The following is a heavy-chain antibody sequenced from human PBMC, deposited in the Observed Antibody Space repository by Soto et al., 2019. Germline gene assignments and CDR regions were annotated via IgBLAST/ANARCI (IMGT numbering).Heavy chain of an antibody. CDR1: GFSLSNAW. D-gene: IGHD3-10*01. Sequence: EVQLVESGGGLVKPGGSLRLSCAASGFSLSNAWMNWVRQAPGKGLEWVARIKTKTYDETTDYAAAVKGRFTISRDDSKDMVTLQMDRLNMEDTAVYYCTRDPYGQAGYYFGMDGGRQGIAVTASS. CDR3: TRDPYGQAGYYFGMDG. J-gene: IGHJ6*02. CDR2: IKTKTYDETT. V-gene: IGHV3-15*01.